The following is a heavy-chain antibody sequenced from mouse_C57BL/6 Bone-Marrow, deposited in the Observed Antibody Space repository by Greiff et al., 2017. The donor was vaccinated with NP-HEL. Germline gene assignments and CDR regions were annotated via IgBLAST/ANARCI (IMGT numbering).Heavy chain of an antibody. J-gene: IGHJ2*01. CDR1: GYTFTSYW. CDR2: IHPNSGST. V-gene: IGHV1-64*01. Sequence: QVQLQQPGAELVKPGASVKLSCKASGYTFTSYWMHWVKQRPGQGLEWIGMIHPNSGSTNYNEKFKSKATLTVDKSSSTAYMQLSSRTSEDSAVYYCARFTTVVASFDYWGQGTTLTVSS. D-gene: IGHD1-1*01. CDR3: ARFTTVVASFDY.